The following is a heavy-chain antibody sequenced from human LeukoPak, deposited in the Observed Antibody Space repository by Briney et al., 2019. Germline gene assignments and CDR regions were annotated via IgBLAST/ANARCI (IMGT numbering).Heavy chain of an antibody. V-gene: IGHV1-69*04. J-gene: IGHJ5*02. Sequence: GSSVKVSCKASGGTFSSYTISWVRQAPGQGLEWMGRIIPILGIANYAQMFQGRVTITADKSTSTAYMELSSLRSEDTAVYYCARDSSIAARDSYNWFDPWGQGTLVTVSS. CDR3: ARDSSIAARDSYNWFDP. CDR2: IIPILGIA. CDR1: GGTFSSYT. D-gene: IGHD6-6*01.